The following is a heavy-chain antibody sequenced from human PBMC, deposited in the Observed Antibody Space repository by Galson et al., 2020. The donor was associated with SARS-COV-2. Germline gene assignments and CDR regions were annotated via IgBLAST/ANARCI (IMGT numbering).Heavy chain of an antibody. CDR2: IYYSGST. CDR3: ATDTVTLRYFDY. CDR1: GGSVSSGSYY. V-gene: IGHV4-61*01. J-gene: IGHJ4*02. D-gene: IGHD4-17*01. Sequence: SETLSLTCTVSGGSVSSGSYYWSWIRQPPGKGLEWIGYIYYSGSTNYNPSLKSRVTISVDTSKNQFSLKLSSVTAADTAVYYCATDTVTLRYFDYWGQGTLVTVSS.